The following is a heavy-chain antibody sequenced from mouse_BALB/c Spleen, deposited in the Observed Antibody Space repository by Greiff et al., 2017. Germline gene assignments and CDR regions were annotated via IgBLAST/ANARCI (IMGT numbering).Heavy chain of an antibody. CDR1: GFSLTSYG. D-gene: IGHD2-14*01. J-gene: IGHJ4*01. V-gene: IGHV2-2*02. Sequence: VQLVESGPGLVQPSQSLSITCTVSGFSLTSYGVHWVRQSPGKGLEWLGVIWSGGSTDYNAAFISRLSISKDNSKSQVFFKMNSLQANDTAIYYCARNNYRYDEDYYAMDYWGQGTSVTVSS. CDR3: ARNNYRYDEDYYAMDY. CDR2: IWSGGST.